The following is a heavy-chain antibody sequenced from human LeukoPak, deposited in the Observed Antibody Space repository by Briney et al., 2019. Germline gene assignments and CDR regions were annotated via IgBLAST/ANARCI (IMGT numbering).Heavy chain of an antibody. CDR3: ARDMGSYSGSYYDS. V-gene: IGHV3-48*03. CDR1: RFTFRSYD. Sequence: QPGGSLRLSCAASRFTFRSYDMNWVRQAPGKGLEWVSYISSSGITMYYADSVKGRFTISRDNSKNSLYPQMNSLRAEGTAIYYCARDMGSYSGSYYDSWGQGTLVTVSS. CDR2: ISSSGITM. J-gene: IGHJ4*02. D-gene: IGHD1-26*01.